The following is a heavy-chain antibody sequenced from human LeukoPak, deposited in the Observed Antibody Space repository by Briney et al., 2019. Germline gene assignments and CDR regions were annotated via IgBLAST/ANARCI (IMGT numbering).Heavy chain of an antibody. CDR1: GFTFSSYS. J-gene: IGHJ4*02. CDR3: AREILAPGKTHDY. V-gene: IGHV3-21*01. Sequence: KSGGSLRLSCAASGFTFSSYSMNWVRQAPGKGLEWVSSISSSSSYIYYADSVKGRFTISRDNAKNSLYLQMNSLRAEDTAVYYCAREILAPGKTHDYWGQGTLVTVSS. CDR2: ISSSSSYI.